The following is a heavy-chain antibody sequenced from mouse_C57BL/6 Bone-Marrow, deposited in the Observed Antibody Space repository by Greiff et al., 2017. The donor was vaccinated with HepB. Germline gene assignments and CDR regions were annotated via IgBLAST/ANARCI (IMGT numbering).Heavy chain of an antibody. V-gene: IGHV3-6*01. J-gene: IGHJ2*01. CDR1: GYSITSGYY. Sequence: EVKLVESGPGLVKPSQSLSLTCSVTGYSITSGYYWNWIRQFPGNKLEWMGYISYDGSNNYNPSLKNRISITRDTSKNQFFLKLNSVTTEDTATYYCAREGLEGYFDYWGQGTTLTVSS. CDR2: ISYDGSN. CDR3: AREGLEGYFDY.